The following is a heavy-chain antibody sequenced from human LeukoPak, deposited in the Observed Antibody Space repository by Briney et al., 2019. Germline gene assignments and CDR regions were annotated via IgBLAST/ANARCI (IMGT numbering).Heavy chain of an antibody. J-gene: IGHJ4*02. V-gene: IGHV3-23*01. D-gene: IGHD6-13*01. Sequence: SCKASGGTFSSYAMSWVRQAPGKGLEWVSAISGSGGSTYYADSVKGRFTISRDNSKNTLYLQMNSLRAEDTAVYYCAKHYRGAAAARPYFDYWGQGTLVTVSS. CDR3: AKHYRGAAAARPYFDY. CDR2: ISGSGGST. CDR1: GGTFSSYA.